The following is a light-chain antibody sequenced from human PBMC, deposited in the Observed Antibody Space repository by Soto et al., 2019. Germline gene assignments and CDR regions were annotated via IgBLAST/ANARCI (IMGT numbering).Light chain of an antibody. CDR2: EVV. CDR1: SSDVGYYNY. Sequence: QSALTQPASVSGSPGQSITISCTGTSSDVGYYNYVSWFQQHPGKAPKLMISEVVNRPSGVSIRFSGSKSGDTASLTITGLQAEDEADYYCSSYAAGTIYVFGTATKLTV. CDR3: SSYAAGTIYV. V-gene: IGLV2-14*01. J-gene: IGLJ1*01.